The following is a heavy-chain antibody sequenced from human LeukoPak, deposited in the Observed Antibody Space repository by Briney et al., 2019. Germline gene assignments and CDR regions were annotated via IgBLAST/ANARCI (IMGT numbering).Heavy chain of an antibody. CDR1: EFTFGSYS. Sequence: GGSLRLSCAASEFTFGSYSMNWVRQAPGKGLEWVSYISSSSVAIYYADSVKGRFTISRDISKNTLYLQMNSLRAEDTAVYYCAKDRVVLLWFGVIPYFDYWGQGTLVTVSS. J-gene: IGHJ4*02. CDR2: ISSSSVAI. D-gene: IGHD3-10*01. V-gene: IGHV3-48*01. CDR3: AKDRVVLLWFGVIPYFDY.